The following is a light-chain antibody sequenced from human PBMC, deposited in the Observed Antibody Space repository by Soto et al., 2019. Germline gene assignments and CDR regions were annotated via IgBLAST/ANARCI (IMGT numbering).Light chain of an antibody. Sequence: EIVMTQSPATLSVSPGERATLSCRASQSVSNNLAWYQQKPGQAPRLLIYDASARATGIPARFSGSGSGTEFTLTISSLQSEDFAVYYCQHYNDWVKTFGQGTKLEIK. J-gene: IGKJ2*01. CDR2: DAS. CDR1: QSVSNN. CDR3: QHYNDWVKT. V-gene: IGKV3-15*01.